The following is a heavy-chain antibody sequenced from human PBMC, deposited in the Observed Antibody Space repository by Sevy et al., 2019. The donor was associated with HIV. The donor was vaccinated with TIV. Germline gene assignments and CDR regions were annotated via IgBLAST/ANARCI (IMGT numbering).Heavy chain of an antibody. V-gene: IGHV3-23*01. J-gene: IGHJ5*02. CDR2: ISGSGGSS. Sequence: GGSLRLSCVASEFRLSNYAMNWVRQAPGKGLEWVSGISGSGGSSYYADSVKGRFTISRDNSKNTLYLQMNSLRAEDTAMYYCARVVGESCSGGTCSGWFDPWGQGTQVTVSS. CDR3: ARVVGESCSGGTCSGWFDP. CDR1: EFRLSNYA. D-gene: IGHD2-15*01.